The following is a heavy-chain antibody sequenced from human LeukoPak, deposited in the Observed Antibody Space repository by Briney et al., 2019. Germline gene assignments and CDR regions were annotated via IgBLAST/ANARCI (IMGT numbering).Heavy chain of an antibody. CDR2: IYYSGST. V-gene: IGHV4-39*02. CDR1: GGSISSSSYY. CDR3: ARERPELDY. J-gene: IGHJ4*02. Sequence: SETLSLTCTVSGGSISSSSYYWGWIRQPPGKGLEWIGSIYYSGSTYYNPSLKSRVTISVDTSKNQFSLKLSSVTAADTAVYYCARERPELDYWGQGTLVTVSS.